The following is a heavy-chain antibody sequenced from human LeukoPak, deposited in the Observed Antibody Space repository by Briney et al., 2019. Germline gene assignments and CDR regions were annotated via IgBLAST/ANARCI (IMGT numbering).Heavy chain of an antibody. D-gene: IGHD2-8*01. CDR2: IYYSGST. J-gene: IGHJ5*02. V-gene: IGHV4-59*08. Sequence: SETLSLTCTVSGGSISSYYWSWIRQPPGMGLEWIGYIYYSGSTNYNPSLKSRVTISVDTSKNQFSLKLSSVTAADTAVYYCARHLDDYDIVLMTWGQGTLVTVSS. CDR1: GGSISSYY. CDR3: ARHLDDYDIVLMT.